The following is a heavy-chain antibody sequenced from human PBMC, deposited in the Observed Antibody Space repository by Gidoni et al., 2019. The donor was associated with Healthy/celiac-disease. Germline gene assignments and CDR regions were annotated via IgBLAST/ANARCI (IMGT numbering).Heavy chain of an antibody. D-gene: IGHD4-17*01. Sequence: QVQLQESGPGLVKPSQTLSLTCTVSGGSISRGDYYWRWIRQPPGKGLEWIGYIYYSGSTYYNPSLKSRVTISVDTSKNQFSLKLSSVTAADTAVYYCARVDLPDYGDYGTLDYWGQGTLVTVSS. J-gene: IGHJ4*02. CDR1: GGSISRGDYY. CDR3: ARVDLPDYGDYGTLDY. CDR2: IYYSGST. V-gene: IGHV4-30-4*01.